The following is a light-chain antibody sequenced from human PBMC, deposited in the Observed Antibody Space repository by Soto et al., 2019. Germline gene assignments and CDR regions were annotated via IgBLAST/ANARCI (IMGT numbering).Light chain of an antibody. J-gene: IGKJ1*01. CDR2: GAS. V-gene: IGKV3-15*01. CDR3: QQYRSWPRT. Sequence: EIVMTQSPATLSVSPGERATLSCRASQSVSSDLAWYQQKPGQAPRLFIYGASTRATGIPARFSGSGSGTEFTLTISSLQSEDFGVYYCQQYRSWPRTFGQGTKVDIK. CDR1: QSVSSD.